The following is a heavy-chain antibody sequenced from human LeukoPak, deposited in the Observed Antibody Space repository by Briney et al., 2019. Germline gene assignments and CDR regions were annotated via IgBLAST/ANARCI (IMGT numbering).Heavy chain of an antibody. CDR1: GGSISSGSYY. J-gene: IGHJ5*02. V-gene: IGHV4-61*02. CDR3: ARASGRGLYDILTGSNWFDP. D-gene: IGHD3-9*01. Sequence: SETLSLTCTVSGGSISSGSYYWSWIRQPAGKGLEWIGRIYTSGSTNYNPSLKSRVTISVDTSKNQFSLKLSSVTAADTAVYYCARASGRGLYDILTGSNWFDPWGQGTLVTVSS. CDR2: IYTSGST.